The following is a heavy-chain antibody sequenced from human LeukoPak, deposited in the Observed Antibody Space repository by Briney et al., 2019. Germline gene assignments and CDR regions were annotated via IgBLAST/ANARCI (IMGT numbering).Heavy chain of an antibody. CDR1: GGSISSHY. V-gene: IGHV4-59*11. CDR2: IYYTGSI. Sequence: PSETLSLTCTVSGGSISSHYWSWIRQPPGKGLEWIGYIYYTGSINYNPSLKSRVTISIDRSKNQFSLSLSSVTAADTAVYYCARGLYYYETSGYFSTYGMDVWGQGTTVTVSS. CDR3: ARGLYYYETSGYFSTYGMDV. J-gene: IGHJ6*02. D-gene: IGHD3-22*01.